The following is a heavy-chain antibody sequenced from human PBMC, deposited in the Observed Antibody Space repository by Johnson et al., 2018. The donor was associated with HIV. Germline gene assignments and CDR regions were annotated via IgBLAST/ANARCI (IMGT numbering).Heavy chain of an antibody. J-gene: IGHJ3*02. V-gene: IGHV3-30*19. CDR2: IWYDGSNK. D-gene: IGHD2-15*01. Sequence: VQLLESGGGVVQPGRSLRLSCAASGFTFSSYGMHWVRQAPGKGLEWVAVIWYDGSNKYYADSVKGRFTISRDNSKNTLYLQMNSLRAEDTALYYCAREGLKIAHDAFDIWGQGTMVTVSS. CDR1: GFTFSSYG. CDR3: AREGLKIAHDAFDI.